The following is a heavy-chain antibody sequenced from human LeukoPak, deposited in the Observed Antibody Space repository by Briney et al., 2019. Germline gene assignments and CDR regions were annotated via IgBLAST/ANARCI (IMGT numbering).Heavy chain of an antibody. V-gene: IGHV3-30*18. J-gene: IGHJ6*02. CDR1: GFTFSSYG. D-gene: IGHD2-2*01. CDR3: AKDAVPAAPNSHGMDV. Sequence: GRSLRLSCAASGFTFSSYGMHWVRQAPGKGLEWVAVISYDGSNKYYADSVKGRFTISRNNSKNTLYLQMNSLRAEDTAVYYCAKDAVPAAPNSHGMDVWGQGTTVTVSS. CDR2: ISYDGSNK.